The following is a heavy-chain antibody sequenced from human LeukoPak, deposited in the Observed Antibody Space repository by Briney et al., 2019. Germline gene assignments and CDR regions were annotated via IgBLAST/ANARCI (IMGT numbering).Heavy chain of an antibody. D-gene: IGHD2-15*01. V-gene: IGHV4-59*01. CDR1: GGSISSYY. CDR2: IYYSGST. Sequence: SETLSLTCTVSGGSISSYYWSWIRQPPGKGLEWIGYIYYSGSTNYNPSLKSRVTISVDTSKNQFSLKLSSVTAADTAVYYCARAGYCSGGSCYSIEGNYYMDVWGKGTTVTVSS. CDR3: ARAGYCSGGSCYSIEGNYYMDV. J-gene: IGHJ6*03.